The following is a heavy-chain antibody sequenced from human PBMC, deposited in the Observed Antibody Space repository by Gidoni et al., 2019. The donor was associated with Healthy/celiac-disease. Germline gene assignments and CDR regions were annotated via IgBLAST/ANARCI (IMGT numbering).Heavy chain of an antibody. CDR2: IYSGGST. V-gene: IGHV3-53*02. Sequence: EVQLVETGGGLIQPGGSLRLSCAASGFTVSSNYMSWVRQAPGKGLEWVSVIYSGGSTYYADSVKGRFTISRDNSKNTLYLQMNSLRAEDTAVYYCARSMVSYYYYGMDVWGQGTTVTVSS. CDR1: GFTVSSNY. J-gene: IGHJ6*02. D-gene: IGHD5-18*01. CDR3: ARSMVSYYYYGMDV.